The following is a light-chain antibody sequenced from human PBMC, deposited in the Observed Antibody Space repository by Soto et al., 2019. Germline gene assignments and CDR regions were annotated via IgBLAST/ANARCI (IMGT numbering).Light chain of an antibody. CDR1: SRDVGGYNY. J-gene: IGLJ1*01. CDR2: DVT. Sequence: QSSLTQPASVSGSPGQSITISWTGTSRDVGGYNYVSWYQHYPDKAPKLIIYDVTSRPSGVSDRFSGSKSGNTASLTISGLQPEDEAHYYCSSFTLSTYVFGSGPKGTVL. V-gene: IGLV2-14*01. CDR3: SSFTLSTYV.